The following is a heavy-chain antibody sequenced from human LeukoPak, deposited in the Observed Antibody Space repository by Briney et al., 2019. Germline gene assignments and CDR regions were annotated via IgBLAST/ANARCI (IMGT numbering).Heavy chain of an antibody. V-gene: IGHV3-48*04. Sequence: PGGSLRLSCAASGFTFSNYSMNWVRQAPGKGLEWVSYISSSSSTIYYADSVKGRFTISRDNAKNSLYLQMSSLRAEDTAVYYCARDHGLWLVRCFDYWGQGTLVTVSS. CDR2: ISSSSSTI. CDR1: GFTFSNYS. CDR3: ARDHGLWLVRCFDY. D-gene: IGHD6-19*01. J-gene: IGHJ4*02.